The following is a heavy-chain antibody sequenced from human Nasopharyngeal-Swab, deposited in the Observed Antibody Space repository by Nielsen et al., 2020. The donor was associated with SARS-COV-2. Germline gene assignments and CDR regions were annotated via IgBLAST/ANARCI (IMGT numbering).Heavy chain of an antibody. CDR2: ISSSSSYI. Sequence: GESLKISCAASGFTFSSYSMNWVRQAPGKGLEWVSSISSSSSYIYYVDSVKGRFTISRDNAKNSLYLQMNSLRAEDTAVYYCAREGGIFGVVIVDYWGQGTLVTVSS. CDR3: AREGGIFGVVIVDY. V-gene: IGHV3-21*01. J-gene: IGHJ4*02. D-gene: IGHD3-3*01. CDR1: GFTFSSYS.